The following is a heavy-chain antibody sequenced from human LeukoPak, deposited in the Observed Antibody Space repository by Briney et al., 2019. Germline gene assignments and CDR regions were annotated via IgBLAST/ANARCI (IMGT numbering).Heavy chain of an antibody. CDR3: AKDDAWLRYQY. CDR1: RFTFSSYS. D-gene: IGHD3-9*01. Sequence: GGSLRLSCAASRFTFSSYSMNWVRQAPGKGLEWVSSISSSSSYIYYADSVKGRFTISRDNAKNSLYLQMNSLRAEDTAVYYCAKDDAWLRYQYWGQGTLVTVSS. J-gene: IGHJ4*02. V-gene: IGHV3-21*01. CDR2: ISSSSSYI.